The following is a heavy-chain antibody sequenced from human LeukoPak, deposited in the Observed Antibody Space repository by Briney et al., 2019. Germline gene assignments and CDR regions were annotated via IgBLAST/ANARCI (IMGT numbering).Heavy chain of an antibody. V-gene: IGHV3-33*01. CDR2: IWYDGSNK. J-gene: IGHJ4*02. Sequence: GGSLRLSCAASGFTFSSYGMHWVRQAPGKGLEWVAVIWYDGSNKYYADSVKGRFTISRDNSKNTLYLQMNSLRAEDTAVYYCAREGESDTVRWLVFDYWGQGTLVTVSS. CDR1: GFTFSSYG. D-gene: IGHD5-18*01. CDR3: AREGESDTVRWLVFDY.